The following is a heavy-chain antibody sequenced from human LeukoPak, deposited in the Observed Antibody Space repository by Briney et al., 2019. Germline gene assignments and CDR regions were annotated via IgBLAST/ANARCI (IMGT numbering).Heavy chain of an antibody. CDR3: ARGSPSYSSSWYGGGY. CDR1: GYTFTSYY. CDR2: INPSGGST. D-gene: IGHD6-13*01. J-gene: IGHJ4*02. V-gene: IGHV1-46*01. Sequence: ASVKVSCKASGYTFTSYYTHWVRQAPGQGFEWMGIINPSGGSTNYAQKFQGRVTMTRDTSTSTVDMELSSLRSEDTAVYYCARGSPSYSSSWYGGGYWGQGTLVTVSS.